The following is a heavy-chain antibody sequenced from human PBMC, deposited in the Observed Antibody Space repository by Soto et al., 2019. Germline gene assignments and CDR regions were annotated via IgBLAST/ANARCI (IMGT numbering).Heavy chain of an antibody. CDR1: GFTFRSYS. D-gene: IGHD2-2*03. CDR3: ARDVGYCTGTRCSAGGGIDV. Sequence: GGSLSLSCAASGFTFRSYSMNWVRQAPGKGLEWISYISYSGTTLYYADSVRGRFTISRDNAKNSLSLQMNSLRAEDTAVYYCARDVGYCTGTRCSAGGGIDVWGQGT. CDR2: ISYSGTTL. J-gene: IGHJ4*02. V-gene: IGHV3-48*01.